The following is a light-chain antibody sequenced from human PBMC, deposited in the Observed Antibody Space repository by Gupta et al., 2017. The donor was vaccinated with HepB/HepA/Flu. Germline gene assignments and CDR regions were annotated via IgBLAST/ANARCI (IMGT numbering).Light chain of an antibody. CDR1: QSISSY. CDR3: QQSYSTPPRFT. J-gene: IGKJ3*01. Sequence: DIQMTQSPSSLSASVGDRVTITCRASQSISSYLNWYQQKPGKAPKLLIYAASRLQSGVPSRFSGSGSGTDFTLTISSLQPEDFATYYCQQSYSTPPRFTFGPGTKVDIK. CDR2: AAS. V-gene: IGKV1-39*01.